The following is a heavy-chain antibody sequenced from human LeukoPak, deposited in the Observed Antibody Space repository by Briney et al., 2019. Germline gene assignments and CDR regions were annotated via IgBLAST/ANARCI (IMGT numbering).Heavy chain of an antibody. Sequence: GASVKVSCKASGYTFTSYGISWVRQAPGQGLEWMGWISAYNGNTNYAQKLQGRVTMTTDTSTSTAYMELRSLRSDDTAVYYCARDLLGEGYDYVWGTYRPRPYDYWGQGALVTVSS. CDR1: GYTFTSYG. D-gene: IGHD3-16*02. CDR2: ISAYNGNT. V-gene: IGHV1-18*01. CDR3: ARDLLGEGYDYVWGTYRPRPYDY. J-gene: IGHJ4*02.